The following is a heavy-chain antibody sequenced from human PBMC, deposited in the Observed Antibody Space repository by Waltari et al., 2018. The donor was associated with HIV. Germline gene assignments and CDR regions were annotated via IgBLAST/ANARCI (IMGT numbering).Heavy chain of an antibody. CDR3: ARRAFQGGSLTD. CDR2: VSWNSVVI. J-gene: IGHJ4*02. CDR1: GFTFADYA. Sequence: EVKLVESGGGLVQPGRSLRLSCEVSGFTFADYAMHWFRQAPGKCVEWVSSVSWNSVVIGYAESVKGRFTISRDNAKNSLYLQMNSLRSEDTAFYYCARRAFQGGSLTDWGQGTLVTVSS. D-gene: IGHD5-12*01. V-gene: IGHV3-9*01.